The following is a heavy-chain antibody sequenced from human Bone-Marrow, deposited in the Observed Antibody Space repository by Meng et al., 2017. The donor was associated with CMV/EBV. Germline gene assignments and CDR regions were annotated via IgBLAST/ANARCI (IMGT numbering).Heavy chain of an antibody. V-gene: IGHV4-59*01. CDR2: IYYSGST. Sequence: SETLSLTCTVSGGSISSYYWSWIRQPPGKGLEWIGYIYYSGSTNYNPSLKSRVTISVDTSKNQFSLKLSSVTAADTAVYYCARERRTGNFDYWGQGTLVTVSS. CDR1: GGSISSYY. D-gene: IGHD7-27*01. J-gene: IGHJ4*02. CDR3: ARERRTGNFDY.